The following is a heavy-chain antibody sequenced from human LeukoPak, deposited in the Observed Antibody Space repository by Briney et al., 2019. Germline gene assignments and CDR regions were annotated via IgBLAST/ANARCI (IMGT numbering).Heavy chain of an antibody. Sequence: GGSLRLSCAASGFTFSSYSMNWVRQAPGKGLEWVSVISGSGGSTYYADSVKGRFTISRDNSKNTLYLQMNSLRAEDTAVYYCAKGHTIYCSSTSCYVDYWGQGTLVTVSS. CDR3: AKGHTIYCSSTSCYVDY. CDR2: ISGSGGST. J-gene: IGHJ4*02. CDR1: GFTFSSYS. V-gene: IGHV3-23*01. D-gene: IGHD2-2*01.